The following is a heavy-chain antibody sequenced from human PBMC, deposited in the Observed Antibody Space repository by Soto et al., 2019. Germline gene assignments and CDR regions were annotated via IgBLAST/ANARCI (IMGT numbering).Heavy chain of an antibody. CDR1: GFTFSSYA. Sequence: GGSLRLSCAASGFTFSSYAMSWVRQAPGKGLEWVSAISGSGGSTYYADSVKGRFTISRDNSKNTLYLQMNSLRAEDTAVYYCAKDIDTGYSSGWHSAEYFQHWGQGTLVTVSS. CDR3: AKDIDTGYSSGWHSAEYFQH. J-gene: IGHJ1*01. V-gene: IGHV3-23*01. D-gene: IGHD6-19*01. CDR2: ISGSGGST.